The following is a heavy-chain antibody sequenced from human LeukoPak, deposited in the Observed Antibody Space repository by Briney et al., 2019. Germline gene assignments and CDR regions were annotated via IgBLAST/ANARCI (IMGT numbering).Heavy chain of an antibody. J-gene: IGHJ4*02. D-gene: IGHD1-26*01. CDR1: GFTFDDYA. Sequence: PVGSLRLSCAASGFTFDDYAMHWVRQAPGKGLEWVSGISWNSGSIDYADSEKGRFTISRDNAKNTLYLQMNSLRAEDTAVYYCASGIVGATYFDYWGQGTLVTVSS. CDR2: ISWNSGSI. CDR3: ASGIVGATYFDY. V-gene: IGHV3-9*01.